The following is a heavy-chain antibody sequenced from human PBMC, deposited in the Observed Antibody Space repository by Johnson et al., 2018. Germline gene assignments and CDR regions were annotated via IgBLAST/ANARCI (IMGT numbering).Heavy chain of an antibody. V-gene: IGHV3-33*01. D-gene: IGHD3-10*01. J-gene: IGHJ3*01. CDR2: IWSDGSNK. CDR1: GFTFSTYG. Sequence: VQLVESGGGVVQPGTSLRLSCAASGFTFSTYGMHWVRQAPGKGLEWVAVIWSDGSNKNYADSVKGRFTISRDNSKNTLYLQMDSLRAEDTAVYYCARDSPGLRNDFDLWGQGAMVTVSS. CDR3: ARDSPGLRNDFDL.